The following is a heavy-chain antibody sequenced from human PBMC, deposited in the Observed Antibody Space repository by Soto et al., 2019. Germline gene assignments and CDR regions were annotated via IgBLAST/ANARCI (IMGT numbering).Heavy chain of an antibody. Sequence: SGFTFTTYPMSWVRQAPGKGLEWVSGISGSGISTFYADSVRGRFTISRDNSKNTVSLQMNSLRPEDTAVYYCAKPPVITASYYYYDMDVWGQGTAVTVS. CDR2: ISGSGIST. CDR3: AKPPVITASYYYYDMDV. J-gene: IGHJ6*02. V-gene: IGHV3-23*01. D-gene: IGHD4-4*01. CDR1: GFTFTTYP.